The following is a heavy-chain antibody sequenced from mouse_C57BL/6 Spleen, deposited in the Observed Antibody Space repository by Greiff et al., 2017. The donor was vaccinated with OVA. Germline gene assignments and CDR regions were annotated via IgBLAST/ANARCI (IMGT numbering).Heavy chain of an antibody. Sequence: QVQLKQPGAELVRPGTSVKLSCKASGYTFTSYWMHWVKQRPGQGLEWIGVIDPSDSYTNYNQKFKGKATLTVDTSSSTAYMQLSSLTSEDSAVYYCARGYDGDYYAMDYWGQGTSVTVSS. CDR2: IDPSDSYT. CDR3: ARGYDGDYYAMDY. D-gene: IGHD1-2*01. CDR1: GYTFTSYW. V-gene: IGHV1-59*01. J-gene: IGHJ4*01.